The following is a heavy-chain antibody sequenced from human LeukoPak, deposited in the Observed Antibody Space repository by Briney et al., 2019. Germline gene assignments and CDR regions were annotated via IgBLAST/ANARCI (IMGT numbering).Heavy chain of an antibody. CDR1: GFTFSSYA. CDR2: IRYDGSNK. D-gene: IGHD6-19*01. V-gene: IGHV3-30*02. J-gene: IGHJ4*02. Sequence: GESLRLSCAASGFTFSSYAMHWVRQAPGKGLEWVAFIRYDGSNKYYADSVKGRFTISRDNSKNTLYLQMNSLRAEDTAVYYCASSGWSYFDYWGQGTLVTVSS. CDR3: ASSGWSYFDY.